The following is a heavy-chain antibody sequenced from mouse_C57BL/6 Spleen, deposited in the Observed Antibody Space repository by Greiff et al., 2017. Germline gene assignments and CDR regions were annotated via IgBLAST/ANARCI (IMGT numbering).Heavy chain of an antibody. J-gene: IGHJ4*01. CDR2: ISSGSSTI. D-gene: IGHD2-12*01. CDR3: ARPGVTTYYAMDY. Sequence: DVKLQESGGGLVKPGGSLKLSCAASGFTFSDYGMHWVRQAPEKGLEWVAYISSGSSTIYYADTVKGRFTISRDNAKNTLFLQMTSLRSEDTAMYYCARPGVTTYYAMDYWGQGTSVTVSS. CDR1: GFTFSDYG. V-gene: IGHV5-17*01.